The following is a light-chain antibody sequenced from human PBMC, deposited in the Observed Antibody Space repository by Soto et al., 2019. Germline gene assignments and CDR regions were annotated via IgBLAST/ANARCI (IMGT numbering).Light chain of an antibody. V-gene: IGKV3D-15*01. J-gene: IGKJ4*01. CDR3: QQYHNWPPLT. Sequence: XPGEXXXXXXXXSQXXXXXXAWYQQKPGQAPRVLIYGASSRASGIPDRFSGSGSGTDFTLTISRLEHDDFAFYYCQQYHNWPPLTFGGGTRVEIK. CDR1: QXXXXX. CDR2: GAS.